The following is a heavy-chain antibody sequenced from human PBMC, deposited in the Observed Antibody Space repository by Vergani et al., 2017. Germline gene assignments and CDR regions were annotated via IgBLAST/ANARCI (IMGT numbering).Heavy chain of an antibody. CDR1: GGSISSYY. D-gene: IGHD4-17*01. V-gene: IGHV4-59*12. CDR3: ARESQYGLLDY. J-gene: IGHJ4*02. Sequence: QVQLQESGPGLVKPSETLSLTCTVSGGSISSYYWSWIRQPPGKGLEWIGYIYYSGSTNYNPSLKSRVTISVDTSKNSLYLQMNSLRAEDTAVYYCARESQYGLLDYWGQGTLVTVSS. CDR2: IYYSGST.